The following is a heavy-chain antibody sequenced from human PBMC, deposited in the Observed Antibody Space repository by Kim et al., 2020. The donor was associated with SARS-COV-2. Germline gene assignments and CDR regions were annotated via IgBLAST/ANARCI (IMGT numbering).Heavy chain of an antibody. Sequence: ASVKVSCKVSGYTLTELSMHWVRQAPGKGLEWMGGFDPEDGETIYAQKFQGRVTMTEDTSTDTAYMELSSLRSEDTAVYYCATGDGNSGPPSFDYWGQGTLVTVSS. CDR2: FDPEDGET. CDR3: ATGDGNSGPPSFDY. D-gene: IGHD4-17*01. J-gene: IGHJ4*02. CDR1: GYTLTELS. V-gene: IGHV1-24*01.